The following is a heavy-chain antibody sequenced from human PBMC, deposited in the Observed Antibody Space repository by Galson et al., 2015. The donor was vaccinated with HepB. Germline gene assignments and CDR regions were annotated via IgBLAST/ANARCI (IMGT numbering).Heavy chain of an antibody. CDR2: IGSGGGSK. Sequence: SLRLSCAASGFTFSSYGMSWVRQAPGKGLEWVSGIGSGGGSKYSADSVQGRFTISRDNSKNTLYLQMNSPRAEDTAVYYCARVASDYGYYFDYWGQGTLVTVSS. CDR3: ARVASDYGYYFDY. V-gene: IGHV3-23*01. J-gene: IGHJ4*02. CDR1: GFTFSSYG. D-gene: IGHD4-17*01.